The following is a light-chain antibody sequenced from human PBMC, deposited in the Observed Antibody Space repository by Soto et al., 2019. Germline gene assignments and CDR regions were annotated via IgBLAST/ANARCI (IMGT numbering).Light chain of an antibody. CDR1: QSVSSN. CDR2: GAS. Sequence: EVVMTQSPATLSVSPGERATLSCRASQSVSSNLAWYQQRPGQPPRLLIYGASTRATGIPARFSGGGSGTEFTLTISSLQSEDFGVYYCQHFSNWPPYTFGQGTKV. V-gene: IGKV3D-15*01. CDR3: QHFSNWPPYT. J-gene: IGKJ2*01.